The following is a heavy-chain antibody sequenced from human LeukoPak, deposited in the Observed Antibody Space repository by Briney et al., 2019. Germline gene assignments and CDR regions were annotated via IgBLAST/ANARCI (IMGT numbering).Heavy chain of an antibody. CDR1: GYTFTSYG. D-gene: IGHD6-13*01. V-gene: IGHV1-18*01. J-gene: IGHJ4*02. Sequence: ASVKVSCKASGYTFTSYGINWVRQAPGQGLEWMGWISAYNGNTNYAQKFQGRVTITTDESTSTAYMELSSLRSEDTAVYYCARGPRAAADDYWGQGTLVTVSS. CDR2: ISAYNGNT. CDR3: ARGPRAAADDY.